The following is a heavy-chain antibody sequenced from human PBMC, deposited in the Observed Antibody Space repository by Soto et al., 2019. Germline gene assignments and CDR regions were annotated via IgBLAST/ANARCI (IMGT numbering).Heavy chain of an antibody. Sequence: EVQLVVSGGGLVKPGGSLRLSCAASGFTFSSYSMSWVRQAPGKGLEWVSSISSSSSYIYYADSVKGRFTISRDNAKNSLYLQMNSLRAEDTAVYYCARDDYGDYAPSNFDYWGQGTLVTVSS. D-gene: IGHD4-17*01. CDR2: ISSSSSYI. J-gene: IGHJ4*02. CDR1: GFTFSSYS. V-gene: IGHV3-21*01. CDR3: ARDDYGDYAPSNFDY.